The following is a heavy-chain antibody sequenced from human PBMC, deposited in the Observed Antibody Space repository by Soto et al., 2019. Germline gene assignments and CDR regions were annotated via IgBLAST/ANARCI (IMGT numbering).Heavy chain of an antibody. Sequence: GGSLRLSCAASGFTVSSNYMSWVRQAPGKGLEWVSVIYSGGSTYYADSVKGRFTISRDNSKNTLYLQMNSLRAEDTAVYYCARDWGYYYDSSGYLDYWGQGTLVTV. CDR3: ARDWGYYYDSSGYLDY. CDR1: GFTVSSNY. V-gene: IGHV3-66*01. J-gene: IGHJ4*02. D-gene: IGHD3-22*01. CDR2: IYSGGST.